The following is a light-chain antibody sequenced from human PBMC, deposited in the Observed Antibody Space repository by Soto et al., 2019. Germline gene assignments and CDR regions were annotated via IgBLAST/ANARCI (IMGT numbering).Light chain of an antibody. Sequence: EIVFTQSPVTSSLSPGEMAAVACGASQSVIRSYLAGYQQKPRQAPSLLIYGASSRATGIPDRFSGSRSGTDVSLTISRLEPEDFAVYYCHQYGSSPITFGPGTKVDIK. CDR3: HQYGSSPIT. CDR1: QSVIRSY. V-gene: IGKV3-20*01. CDR2: GAS. J-gene: IGKJ3*01.